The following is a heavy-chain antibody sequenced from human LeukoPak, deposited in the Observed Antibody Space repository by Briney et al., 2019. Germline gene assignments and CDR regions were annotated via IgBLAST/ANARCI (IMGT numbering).Heavy chain of an antibody. D-gene: IGHD4-17*01. CDR3: ARVRTPHDYDRGWFDP. CDR1: GGSISSYY. J-gene: IGHJ5*02. V-gene: IGHV4-59*12. CDR2: IYYSGST. Sequence: SETLSLTCTVSGGSISSYYWSWIRQPPGKGLEWIGYIYYSGSTNYNPSLKSRVTISVDTSKNQFSLKLSSVTAADTAVYYCARVRTPHDYDRGWFDPWGQGTLVTVSS.